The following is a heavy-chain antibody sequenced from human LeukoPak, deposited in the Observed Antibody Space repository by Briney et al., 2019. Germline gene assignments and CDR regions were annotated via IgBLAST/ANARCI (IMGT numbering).Heavy chain of an antibody. CDR3: AKNPLVSGTIYFDS. CDR2: IKQDGSEK. CDR1: GFTFSSYW. D-gene: IGHD6-19*01. Sequence: GGSLRLSCAASGFTFSSYWMSWVRQAPGKGLEWVANIKQDGSEKYYADSVKGRFTISRDNSKNTLYLQMNSLRAEDTAIYYCAKNPLVSGTIYFDSWGQGTLLTVSS. V-gene: IGHV3-7*03. J-gene: IGHJ4*02.